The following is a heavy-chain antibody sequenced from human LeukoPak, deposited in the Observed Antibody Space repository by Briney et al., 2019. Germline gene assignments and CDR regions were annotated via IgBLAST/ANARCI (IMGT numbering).Heavy chain of an antibody. CDR1: GFTFSSYW. J-gene: IGHJ4*02. D-gene: IGHD5-18*01. CDR3: ARDASGYSYDY. V-gene: IGHV3-7*01. CDR2: IKQDGSEK. Sequence: GGSLRLSCAASGFTFSSYWMSWVRQAPGKGLEWVANIKQDGSEKNYVDSVKGRFTISRDNAKNSLYLQMNSLRAEDTAVYYCARDASGYSYDYWGQGTLVTVSS.